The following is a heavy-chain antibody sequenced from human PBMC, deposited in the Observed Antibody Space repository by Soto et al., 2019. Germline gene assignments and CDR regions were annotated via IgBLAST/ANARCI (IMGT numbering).Heavy chain of an antibody. CDR1: GFTFSSYW. V-gene: IGHV3-7*01. D-gene: IGHD3-10*01. J-gene: IGHJ5*02. CDR2: IKQDGSEK. Sequence: GGSLRLSCAASGFTFSSYWMSWVRQAPGKGLEWVANIKQDGSEKYYVDSVKGRFTISRDNAKNSLYLQMNSLRAEDTAVYYCARDFNPDLLLWFGESYNWFDPWGQGTLVTVSS. CDR3: ARDFNPDLLLWFGESYNWFDP.